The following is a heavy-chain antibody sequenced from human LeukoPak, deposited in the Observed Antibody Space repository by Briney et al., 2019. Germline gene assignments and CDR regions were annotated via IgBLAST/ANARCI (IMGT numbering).Heavy chain of an antibody. CDR2: IKQDGSEK. V-gene: IGHV3-7*01. J-gene: IGHJ4*02. CDR3: ARDDKVKGYSYGFDY. CDR1: GFTFSSYW. D-gene: IGHD5-18*01. Sequence: GGSLRLSCAASGFTFSSYWMSWVRQAPGKGLEWVANIKQDGSEKYYVDFVKGRFTISRDNAKNSLYLQMNSLRAEDTAVYYRARDDKVKGYSYGFDYWGQGTLVTVSS.